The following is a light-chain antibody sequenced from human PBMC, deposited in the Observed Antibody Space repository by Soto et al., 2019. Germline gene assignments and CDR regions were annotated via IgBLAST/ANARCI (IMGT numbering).Light chain of an antibody. CDR3: QVYGMSPKT. CDR2: DAS. J-gene: IGKJ1*01. V-gene: IGKV3-20*01. Sequence: EIVLTQSPGTLSLSPGERATLSCRASQTVNNNYLAWYQQKPGQAPRLLLFDASTRATGIPDRFSGSGSGTDFTLTLRRLEPEDFAVYYCQVYGMSPKTFGQGTKVDIK. CDR1: QTVNNNY.